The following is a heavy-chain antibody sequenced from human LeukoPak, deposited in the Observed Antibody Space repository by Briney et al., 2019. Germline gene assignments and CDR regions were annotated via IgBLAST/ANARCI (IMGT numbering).Heavy chain of an antibody. CDR3: ATAMSIAARLQTIFDY. Sequence: SQTLSLTCAVSGGSISSGGYSWSWIRQPPGKGLERIGRIYHSGSTYYNPSLKSRVTISVDTSKNQFSLKLSSVTAADTAVYYCATAMSIAARLQTIFDYWGQGTLVTVSS. CDR2: IYHSGST. CDR1: GGSISSGGYS. D-gene: IGHD6-6*01. J-gene: IGHJ4*02. V-gene: IGHV4-30-2*03.